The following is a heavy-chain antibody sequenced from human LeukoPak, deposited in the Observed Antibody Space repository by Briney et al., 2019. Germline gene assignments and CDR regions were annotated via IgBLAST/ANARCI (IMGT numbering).Heavy chain of an antibody. J-gene: IGHJ4*02. CDR2: INTNTGNP. D-gene: IGHD6-13*01. V-gene: IGHV7-4-1*02. CDR1: GYTFTNYA. Sequence: ASVKVSCKASGYTFTNYAVNWVRQAPGQGLEWMGWINTNTGNPTYAQGFTGRFVFSLDTSVSTAYLQISSLKAEDTAVYYCAREGRSGSSWYLANWGQGVLVTVSS. CDR3: AREGRSGSSWYLAN.